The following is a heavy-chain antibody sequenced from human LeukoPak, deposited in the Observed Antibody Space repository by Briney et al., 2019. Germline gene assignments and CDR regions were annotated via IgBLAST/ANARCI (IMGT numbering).Heavy chain of an antibody. V-gene: IGHV3-33*01. CDR2: IWYDGHNK. CDR1: GFSFSKYG. J-gene: IGHJ4*02. D-gene: IGHD5-12*01. Sequence: PGGSLRLSCVASGFSFSKYGMHWVRQAPGKGLQWLAIIWYDGHNKYYADFVKGRFTISRDNSKNSLHLQMNSLRDEDTAVYYCARDPKGSGDAFDCWGQGTLVTISS. CDR3: ARDPKGSGDAFDC.